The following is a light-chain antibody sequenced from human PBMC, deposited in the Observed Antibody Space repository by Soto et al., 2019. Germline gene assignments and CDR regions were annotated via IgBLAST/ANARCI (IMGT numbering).Light chain of an antibody. CDR2: GAS. CDR1: QSVSSS. Sequence: EKVMTQSPATLSVSPGERATLSCRASQSVSSSLAWYQQKPGQAPRLLIYGASTRATGIPARFSGSGSGTEFTLTISSLQSEDFAIYYCQQYNSWPYTFGQGTKLEIK. V-gene: IGKV3-15*01. J-gene: IGKJ2*01. CDR3: QQYNSWPYT.